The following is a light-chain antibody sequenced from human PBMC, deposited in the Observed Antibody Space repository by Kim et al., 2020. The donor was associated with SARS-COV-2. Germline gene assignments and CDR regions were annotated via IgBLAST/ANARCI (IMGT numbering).Light chain of an antibody. Sequence: DIQMTQSPSSLSASVGDRVTITCRASQDIANSLAWYQQKPGKVPQVLIYAASTLQSGVPSRFSGIGSGTEFTLTIGSLQTEDVATYYCQKYNSAPWTFGPGTKVDIK. CDR3: QKYNSAPWT. CDR1: QDIANS. J-gene: IGKJ1*01. CDR2: AAS. V-gene: IGKV1-27*01.